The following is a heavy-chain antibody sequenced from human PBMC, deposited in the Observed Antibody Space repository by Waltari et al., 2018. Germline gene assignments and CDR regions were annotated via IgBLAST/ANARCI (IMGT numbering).Heavy chain of an antibody. CDR2: IYHSGCP. CDR3: ASPYCTGGVCYDDAFDI. D-gene: IGHD2-8*02. CDR1: GGSISSGGYS. V-gene: IGHV4-30-2*01. J-gene: IGHJ3*02. Sequence: QLQLQESGSGLVKPSQTLSLTCAVSGGSISSGGYSWSWIRQPPGKGLEWIGYIYHSGCPSYNPSLKSRVTISVDRSKNQFSLKLSSVTAADTAVYYCASPYCTGGVCYDDAFDIWGQGTMVTVSS.